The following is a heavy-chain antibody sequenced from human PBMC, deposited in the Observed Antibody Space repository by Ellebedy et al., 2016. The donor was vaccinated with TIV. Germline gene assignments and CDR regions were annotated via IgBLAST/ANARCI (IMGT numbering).Heavy chain of an antibody. CDR2: IKQDGSEI. CDR1: GFTFSNYW. J-gene: IGHJ6*03. V-gene: IGHV3-7*01. CDR3: ARRYMDV. Sequence: GGSLRLXXAASGFTFSNYWMSWVRQAPGKGLEWVANIKQDGSEIYYVNSVKGRFTISRDNAKNSLYLQMNSLRAEDTAVYYCARRYMDVWGKGTTVTVSS.